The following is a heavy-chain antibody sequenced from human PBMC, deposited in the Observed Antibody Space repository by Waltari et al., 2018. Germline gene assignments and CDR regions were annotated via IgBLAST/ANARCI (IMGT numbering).Heavy chain of an antibody. D-gene: IGHD4-17*01. V-gene: IGHV3-30*18. Sequence: QVQLVESGGGVVQPGRSLRLSCVASGFTFRTYGMHWVRQAPGKGLEWVAVISYDGSSKYYADSVRGRFTISRDNSRNTLYLQMNSLRGDDTAVYYCAKDSQLDYGGNSCFDYWGQGTLVTVSS. CDR1: GFTFRTYG. CDR3: AKDSQLDYGGNSCFDY. J-gene: IGHJ4*02. CDR2: ISYDGSSK.